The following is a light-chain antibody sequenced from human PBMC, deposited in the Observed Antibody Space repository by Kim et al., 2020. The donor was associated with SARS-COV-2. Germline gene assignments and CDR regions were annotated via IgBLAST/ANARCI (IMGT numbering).Light chain of an antibody. CDR3: CSFIDTSTYV. V-gene: IGLV2-14*03. CDR2: DVT. Sequence: QSALTQPASVSGSPGQSITISCTGTSSDVGGYDYVSWYQQHPGEVPKLVIYDVTKRPSGVSNRFFGSKSGNTASLTISGLQSEDEADYYCCSFIDTSTYVFGTGTKVTVL. CDR1: SSDVGGYDY. J-gene: IGLJ1*01.